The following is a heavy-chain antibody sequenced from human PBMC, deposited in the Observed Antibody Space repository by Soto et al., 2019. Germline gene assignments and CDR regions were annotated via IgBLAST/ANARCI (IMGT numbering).Heavy chain of an antibody. V-gene: IGHV4-59*01. D-gene: IGHD6-6*01. J-gene: IGHJ5*01. CDR1: GGSISSYY. CDR2: IYYSGST. CDR3: ARVLWTARPTNWFDS. Sequence: SETLSLTCTVSGGSISSYYWSWIRQPPGKGLEWIGYIYYSGSTNYNPSLKSRVTISVDTSKNQFSLKLSSVTAADTAVYYCARVLWTARPTNWFDSWGQGILVTVSS.